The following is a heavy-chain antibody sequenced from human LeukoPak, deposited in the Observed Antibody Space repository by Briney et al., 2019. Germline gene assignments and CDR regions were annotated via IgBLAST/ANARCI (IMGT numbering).Heavy chain of an antibody. V-gene: IGHV4-30-2*01. CDR2: IYHSGST. CDR3: ARVRSFLHFYGSVPRRPNWFDP. CDR1: GGSISSGGYY. D-gene: IGHD3-10*01. Sequence: SETLSLTCTVSGGSISSGGYYWSWIRQPPGKGLEWIGYIYHSGSTNYNPSLKSRVTISVDTSKNQFSLKLSPVTAADTAVYYCARVRSFLHFYGSVPRRPNWFDPWGQGTLVTVSS. J-gene: IGHJ5*02.